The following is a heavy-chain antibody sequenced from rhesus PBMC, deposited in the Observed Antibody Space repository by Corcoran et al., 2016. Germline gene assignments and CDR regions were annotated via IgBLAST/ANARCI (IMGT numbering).Heavy chain of an antibody. J-gene: IGHJ6*01. CDR3: ARLVAGSGLDA. CDR2: IHGGRGST. CDR1: GGSITSNY. Sequence: QVQLQESGPGLVKPSETLSLTCAVSGGSITSNYWSWIRQSPGKGLEWIGYIHGGRGSTSSTPPLKSRFSFSRDTSKNQLSLSLSSVTAADTAVYSCARLVAGSGLDAWGQGVVVTVSS. D-gene: IGHD6-37*01. V-gene: IGHV4-147*01.